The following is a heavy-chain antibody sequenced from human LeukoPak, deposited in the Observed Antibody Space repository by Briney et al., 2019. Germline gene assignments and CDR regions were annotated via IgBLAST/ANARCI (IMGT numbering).Heavy chain of an antibody. D-gene: IGHD3-10*01. CDR3: ARDSFGDGDDYPEGLWFDP. J-gene: IGHJ5*02. CDR2: ISSSSSYI. CDR1: GFTFSSYS. V-gene: IGHV3-21*01. Sequence: GGSLRLSCAASGFTFSSYSMNWVRQAPGKGLEWVSSISSSSSYIYCADSVKGRFTISRDNAKNSLYLQMNSLRAEDTAVYYCARDSFGDGDDYPEGLWFDPWGQGTLVTVSS.